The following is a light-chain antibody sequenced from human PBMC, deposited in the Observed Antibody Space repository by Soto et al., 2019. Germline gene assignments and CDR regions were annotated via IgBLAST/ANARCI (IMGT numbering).Light chain of an antibody. Sequence: DIQMTQSPSSLSASVGDRVTITCRASQVISNYLAWYQQKPGKVPKLLIYAASTLQSGVPFRFSGSGSGTDFTLTISSLQPEDVATYYCQKYNSAPWTFSHGTKVEIK. CDR1: QVISNY. J-gene: IGKJ1*01. V-gene: IGKV1-27*01. CDR3: QKYNSAPWT. CDR2: AAS.